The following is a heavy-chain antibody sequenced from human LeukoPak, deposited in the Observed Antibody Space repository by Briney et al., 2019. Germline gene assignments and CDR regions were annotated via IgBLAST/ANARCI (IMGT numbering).Heavy chain of an antibody. J-gene: IGHJ4*02. D-gene: IGHD1-26*01. V-gene: IGHV4-30-4*01. CDR1: GGSISSGDYY. Sequence: SETLSLTCTVSGGSISSGDYYWSWIRQPPGKGLEWIGYIYYSGSTYYNPSLKSRVTISVDTSKNQFSLKLSSVTAADTAVYYCARDPSDSGNYFRTWWGQGTLVTVSS. CDR3: ARDPSDSGNYFRTW. CDR2: IYYSGST.